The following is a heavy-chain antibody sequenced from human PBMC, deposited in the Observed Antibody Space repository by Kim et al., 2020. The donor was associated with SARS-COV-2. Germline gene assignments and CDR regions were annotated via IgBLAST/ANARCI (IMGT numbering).Heavy chain of an antibody. CDR2: IYYSGST. J-gene: IGHJ4*02. D-gene: IGHD6-19*01. CDR1: GGSISSSSYY. CDR3: ARHLRGGIAVAGGYYFDY. Sequence: SETLSLTCTVSGGSISSSSYYWGWIRQPPGKGLEWIGCIYYSGSTYYNPSLKSRVTISVDTSKNQFSLKLSSVTAADTAVYDCARHLRGGIAVAGGYYFDYWGQGTLVTVSS. V-gene: IGHV4-39*01.